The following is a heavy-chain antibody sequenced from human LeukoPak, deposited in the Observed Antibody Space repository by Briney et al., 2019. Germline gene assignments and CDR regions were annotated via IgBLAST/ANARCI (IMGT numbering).Heavy chain of an antibody. CDR1: GYTFTGYY. CDR2: INPNSGGT. D-gene: IGHD3-10*01. CDR3: AKTFYGSGCYLPHF. Sequence: ASVKVSCKASGYTFTGYYMHWVRQAPGQGLEWMGWINPNSGGTNYAQKFQGRVTMTRDTSISTAYMELSRLRSDDTAVYYCAKTFYGSGCYLPHFWGQGTLVTVSS. V-gene: IGHV1-2*02. J-gene: IGHJ4*02.